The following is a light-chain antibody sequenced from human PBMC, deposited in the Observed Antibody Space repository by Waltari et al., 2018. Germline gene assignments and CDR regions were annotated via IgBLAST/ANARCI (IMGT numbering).Light chain of an antibody. J-gene: IGKJ1*01. V-gene: IGKV1-39*01. CDR3: QQSYTTPVT. CDR1: QSISNY. CDR2: AAS. Sequence: DIQMTQSPSSLSASVGDRVTITCRASQSISNYLNWYQQKPGKAPKLLIYAASSLQSWVPERFSGSGSRTDFTLTISSLQPEDFATYYCQQSYTTPVTFGRGTKVEIK.